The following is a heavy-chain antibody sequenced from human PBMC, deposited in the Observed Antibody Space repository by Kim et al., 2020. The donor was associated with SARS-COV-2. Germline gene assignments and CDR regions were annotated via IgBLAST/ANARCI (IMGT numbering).Heavy chain of an antibody. V-gene: IGHV1-18*01. CDR2: ISAYNGNT. CDR3: ARFAVLRYFDWSHNAYGMDV. J-gene: IGHJ6*02. D-gene: IGHD3-9*01. CDR1: GYTFTSYG. Sequence: ASVKVSCKASGYTFTSYGISWVRQAPGQGLEWMGWISAYNGNTNYAQKLQGRVTMTTDTSTSTAYMELRSLRSDDTAVYYCARFAVLRYFDWSHNAYGMDVWGQGTTVTVSS.